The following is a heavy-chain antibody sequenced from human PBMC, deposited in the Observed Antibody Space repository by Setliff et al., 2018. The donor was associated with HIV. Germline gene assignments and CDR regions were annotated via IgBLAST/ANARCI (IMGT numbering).Heavy chain of an antibody. D-gene: IGHD3-10*01. CDR3: AKGGYGSGSYYYFDY. CDR1: GFTFDDYA. Sequence: LRLSCAASGFTFDDYAMHWVRQAPGKGLEWVSGISWDGGTMGSADSVKGRFTISRDNAKNSLYLQMNSLRAEDMALYYRAKGGYGSGSYYYFDYWGQGTLVTVSS. V-gene: IGHV3-9*03. CDR2: ISWDGGTM. J-gene: IGHJ4*02.